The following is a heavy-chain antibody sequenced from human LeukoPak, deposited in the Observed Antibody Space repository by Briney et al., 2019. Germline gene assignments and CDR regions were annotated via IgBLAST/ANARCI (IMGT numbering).Heavy chain of an antibody. CDR2: IFSSGST. Sequence: KPSETLSLTCNVSGGSLSPYFWSWIRQPPGKGLEWIGYIFSSGSTNYNPSLKSRVTISVDTSKNQFSLKLSSVTAADTAVYYCARRQLYFDYWGQGTLVTVSS. J-gene: IGHJ4*02. V-gene: IGHV4-4*09. CDR1: GGSLSPYF. CDR3: ARRQLYFDY. D-gene: IGHD5-24*01.